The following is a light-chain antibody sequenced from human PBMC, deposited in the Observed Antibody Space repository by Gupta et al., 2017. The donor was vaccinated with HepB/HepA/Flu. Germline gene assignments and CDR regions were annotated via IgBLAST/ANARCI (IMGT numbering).Light chain of an antibody. Sequence: QSVLTQPPTASGTPGQRVSISCSGSGSNIGSNTVNWYRQLTGTAPKLLIYNHNQRPSGIPDRFSGSKSGTSASLSISGLQSEDDADFYCTAGDDIQIFYVFGPGTKVTVL. J-gene: IGLJ1*01. CDR1: GSNIGSNT. CDR3: TAGDDIQIFYV. CDR2: NHN. V-gene: IGLV1-44*01.